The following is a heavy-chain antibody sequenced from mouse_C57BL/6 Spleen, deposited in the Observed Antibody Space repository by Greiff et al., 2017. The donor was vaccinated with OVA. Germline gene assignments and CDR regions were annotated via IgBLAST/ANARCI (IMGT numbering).Heavy chain of an antibody. D-gene: IGHD1-1*01. J-gene: IGHJ1*03. V-gene: IGHV5-4*01. CDR2: ISDGGSYT. Sequence: EVKVVESGGGLVKPGGSLKLSCAASGFTFSSYAMSWVRQTPEKRLEWVATISDGGSYTYYPDNVKGRFTISRDNAKNNLYLQMSHLKSEDTAMYYCARDGGETTVVEGYFDVWGTGTTVTVSS. CDR1: GFTFSSYA. CDR3: ARDGGETTVVEGYFDV.